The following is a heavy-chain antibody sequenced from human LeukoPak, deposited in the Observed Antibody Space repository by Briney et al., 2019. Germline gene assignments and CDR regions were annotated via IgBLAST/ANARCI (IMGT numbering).Heavy chain of an antibody. Sequence: SETLSLTCTVSGYSISSGYYWGWIRQPPGKGLEWIGSIYHSGSTYYNPSLKSRVTISVDTSKNQFSLKLSSVTAADTAVYYCASRPADYGDYHYYYYYYMDVWGKGTTVTISS. V-gene: IGHV4-38-2*02. CDR3: ASRPADYGDYHYYYYYYMDV. D-gene: IGHD4-17*01. J-gene: IGHJ6*03. CDR1: GYSISSGYY. CDR2: IYHSGST.